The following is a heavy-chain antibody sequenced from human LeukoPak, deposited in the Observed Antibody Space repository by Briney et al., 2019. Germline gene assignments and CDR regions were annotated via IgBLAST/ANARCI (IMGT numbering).Heavy chain of an antibody. CDR2: IIPIFGTA. CDR1: GYTFTSYA. D-gene: IGHD5-12*01. Sequence: ASVKVSCKASGYTFTSYAISWVRQAPGQGLEWMGGIIPIFGTANYAQKFQGRVTITADKSTSTAYMELSSLRSEDTAVYYCARAGWLRQSHYFDYWGQGTLVTVSS. CDR3: ARAGWLRQSHYFDY. V-gene: IGHV1-69*06. J-gene: IGHJ4*02.